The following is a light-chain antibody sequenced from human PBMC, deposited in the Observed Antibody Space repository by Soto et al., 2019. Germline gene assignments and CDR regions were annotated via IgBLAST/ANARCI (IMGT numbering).Light chain of an antibody. J-gene: IGKJ3*01. CDR2: DAS. CDR1: QNVNKW. V-gene: IGKV1-5*01. Sequence: DIQMTQSPSTLSASVGDRVTITCRANQNVNKWLAWYQQKPGEAPTVLIYDASTVKGGVPSRFSGSGSGTEFTLTVSSLQSDDFAVYYCQHYSRYSFTFGPGTKVEI. CDR3: QHYSRYSFT.